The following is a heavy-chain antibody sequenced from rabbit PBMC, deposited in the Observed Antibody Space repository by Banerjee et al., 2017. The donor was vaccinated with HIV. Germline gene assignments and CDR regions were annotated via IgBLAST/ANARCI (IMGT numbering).Heavy chain of an antibody. J-gene: IGHJ4*01. V-gene: IGHV1S45*01. CDR3: ARAPDYVLYAYDL. CDR2: IYAGSSGST. CDR1: GFDFSSSYW. Sequence: EESGGDLVKPEGSLTLTCTASGFDFSSSYWISWVRQAPGKGLEWIACIYAGSSGSTYYASWAKGRFTISKTSSTTVTLQMTSLTAADTATYFCARAPDYVLYAYDLWGQGTLVTVS. D-gene: IGHD6-1*01.